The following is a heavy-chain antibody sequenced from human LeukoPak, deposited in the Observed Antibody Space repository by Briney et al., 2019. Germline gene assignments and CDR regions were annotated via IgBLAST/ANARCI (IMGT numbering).Heavy chain of an antibody. V-gene: IGHV1-69*13. CDR3: ARDRPETDIVVVPAAIGDYYYGMDV. CDR2: IIPIFGTA. D-gene: IGHD2-2*02. CDR1: GGAFSSYA. J-gene: IGHJ6*02. Sequence: SVKVSCKASGGAFSSYAISWVRQAPGQGLEWMGGIIPIFGTANYAQKFQGRVTITADESTSTAYMELSSLRSEDTAVYYCARDRPETDIVVVPAAIGDYYYGMDVWGQGTTVTVSS.